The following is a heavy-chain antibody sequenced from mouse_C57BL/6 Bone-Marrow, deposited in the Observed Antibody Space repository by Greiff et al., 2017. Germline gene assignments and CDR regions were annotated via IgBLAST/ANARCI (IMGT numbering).Heavy chain of an antibody. Sequence: QVQLQQSGAELVRPGASVTLSCKASGYTFTDYEMHWVEQTPVHGLEWIGAIDPETGGTAYNQKFKGKAILTADKSSSTAYMELRSLTSEDSAVYYCTREDYYGSSSWFAYWGQGTLVTVSA. D-gene: IGHD1-1*01. J-gene: IGHJ3*01. CDR2: IDPETGGT. V-gene: IGHV1-15*01. CDR1: GYTFTDYE. CDR3: TREDYYGSSSWFAY.